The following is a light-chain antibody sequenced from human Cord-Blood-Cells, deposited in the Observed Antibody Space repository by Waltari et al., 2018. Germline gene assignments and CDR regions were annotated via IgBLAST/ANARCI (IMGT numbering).Light chain of an antibody. CDR1: SSDVGGYNY. CDR3: SSYTSSSNVV. V-gene: IGLV2-14*01. J-gene: IGLJ2*01. CDR2: DVS. Sequence: QSALTQPASVSGSPGQSITISCTATSSDVGGYNYVSWYQQHPGKAPNLMIYDVSNRPSGVSNRFSGSKSGNTASLTISGLQAEDEADYYCSSYTSSSNVVFGGGTKLTVL.